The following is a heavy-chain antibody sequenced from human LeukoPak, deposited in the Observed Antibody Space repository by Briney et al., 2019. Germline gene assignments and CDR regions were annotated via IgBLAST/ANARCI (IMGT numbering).Heavy chain of an antibody. J-gene: IGHJ4*02. D-gene: IGHD3-10*01. CDR1: GFNFGSYS. Sequence: GGSLRLSCAASGFNFGSYSMTWVRQAPGKGLEWVSVISADSATTFYADSVKGRFTISRDNAKNTVFLQMSSLRAEDTALYYCARKSASGNYPLDYWGRGTLVTVSS. V-gene: IGHV3-23*01. CDR2: ISADSATT. CDR3: ARKSASGNYPLDY.